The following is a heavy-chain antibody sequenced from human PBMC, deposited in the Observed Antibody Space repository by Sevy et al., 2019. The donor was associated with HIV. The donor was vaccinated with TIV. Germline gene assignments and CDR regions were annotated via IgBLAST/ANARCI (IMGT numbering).Heavy chain of an antibody. D-gene: IGHD3-10*01. V-gene: IGHV3-7*01. CDR3: ARDLLLLWFGDRRGFDY. Sequence: GGSLRLSCAASGFTFSSYWMSWVRQAPGKGLEWVANIKQDGSEKYYGDSVKGRFTISRDNAKNSLFLQMNSLRAEDTAVYYCARDLLLLWFGDRRGFDYWGQGTLVTVSS. CDR1: GFTFSSYW. CDR2: IKQDGSEK. J-gene: IGHJ4*02.